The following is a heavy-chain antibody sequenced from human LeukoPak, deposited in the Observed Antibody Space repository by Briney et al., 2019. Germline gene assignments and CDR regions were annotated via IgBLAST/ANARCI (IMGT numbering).Heavy chain of an antibody. V-gene: IGHV3-30*03. D-gene: IGHD3-22*01. Sequence: GGSLRLSCAASGFTFSSYGMHWVRQAPGKGLEWVAVISYDGSNKYYADSVKGRFTISRDNSKNTLYLQMNSLRAEDTAVYYCARDAYPDYYDSSGYYYYYGMDVWGQGTTVTVSS. CDR3: ARDAYPDYYDSSGYYYYYGMDV. J-gene: IGHJ6*02. CDR1: GFTFSSYG. CDR2: ISYDGSNK.